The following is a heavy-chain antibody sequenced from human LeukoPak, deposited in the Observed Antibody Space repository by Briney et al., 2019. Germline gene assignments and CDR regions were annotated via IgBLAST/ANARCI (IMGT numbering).Heavy chain of an antibody. CDR1: GFTFRRSW. D-gene: IGHD6-25*01. J-gene: IGHJ3*02. CDR3: ARDPGFSAFDI. V-gene: IGHV3-7*01. Sequence: GGSLRLSCAASGFTFRRSWMTWVRQAPGRGLECVANINQYGSVKDYVDFVRGRFTISRDNAKNSLYLQMNSLRAEHTAVYYCARDPGFSAFDIWRQATMVTVSS. CDR2: INQYGSVK.